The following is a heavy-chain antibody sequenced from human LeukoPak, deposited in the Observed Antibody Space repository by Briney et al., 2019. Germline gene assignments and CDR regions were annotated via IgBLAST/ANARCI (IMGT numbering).Heavy chain of an antibody. CDR3: ATLPLKYYDFWSGCSDY. CDR1: GFTFSSYA. V-gene: IGHV3-30-3*01. CDR2: ISYDGSNK. J-gene: IGHJ4*02. D-gene: IGHD3-3*01. Sequence: GRSLRLSCAASGFTFSSYAMHWVRQAPGKGLEWVAVISYDGSNKYYADSVKGRFTISRDNSKNTLYLQMNSLRAEDTAVYYCATLPLKYYDFWSGCSDYWGQGTLVTVSS.